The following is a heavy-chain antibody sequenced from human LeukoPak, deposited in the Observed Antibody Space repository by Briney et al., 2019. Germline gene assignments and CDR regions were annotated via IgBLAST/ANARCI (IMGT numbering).Heavy chain of an antibody. Sequence: PGGSLRLSCAASGFTFSSYSMNWVRQAPGRGLEWVSSISSSSSYIYYADSVKGRFTISRDNAKNSLYLQMNSLRAEDTAVYYCARGVRSYGMDVWGQGTTVTVSS. J-gene: IGHJ6*02. V-gene: IGHV3-21*01. D-gene: IGHD1-1*01. CDR2: ISSSSSYI. CDR3: ARGVRSYGMDV. CDR1: GFTFSSYS.